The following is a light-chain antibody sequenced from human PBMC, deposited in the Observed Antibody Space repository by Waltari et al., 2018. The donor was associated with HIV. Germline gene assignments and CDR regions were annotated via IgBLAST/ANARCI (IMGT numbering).Light chain of an antibody. CDR1: SSNIGSNY. V-gene: IGLV1-47*01. Sequence: QSVLTQPPSASGTPWQRVTISCSGSSSNIGSNYVYWYQQLPGTAPKLLIYRNNQRPSGVPDRFSGSKSGTSASLAISGLRSEDEADYYCAAWDNSLSAPVFGGGTKLTVL. J-gene: IGLJ3*02. CDR2: RNN. CDR3: AAWDNSLSAPV.